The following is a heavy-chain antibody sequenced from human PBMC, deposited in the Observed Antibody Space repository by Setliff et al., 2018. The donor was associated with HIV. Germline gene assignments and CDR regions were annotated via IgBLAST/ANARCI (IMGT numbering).Heavy chain of an antibody. Sequence: ASVKVSCKASGYTFTSYGISWVRQAPGQGLEWMGWISAYNGNTNYAQKLQGRVTMTTDTSTSTAYMELRSLRSDDTALYYCATDREKWEGYYYYYYMDVWGKGTTVTVSS. CDR1: GYTFTSYG. D-gene: IGHD1-26*01. CDR2: ISAYNGNT. J-gene: IGHJ6*03. V-gene: IGHV1-18*01. CDR3: ATDREKWEGYYYYYYMDV.